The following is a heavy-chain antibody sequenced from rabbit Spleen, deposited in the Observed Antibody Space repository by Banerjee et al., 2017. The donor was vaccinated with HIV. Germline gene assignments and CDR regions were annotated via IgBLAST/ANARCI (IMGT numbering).Heavy chain of an antibody. D-gene: IGHD1-1*01. CDR3: ARDTSSSFSSYGMDL. CDR1: GFSFSSGRY. V-gene: IGHV1S40*01. Sequence: VESGGDLVKPGASLTLTCTASGFSFSSGRYMGWVRQAPGKGLEWIACIEVGSSGFSYFATWAKGRFTISETSSTTVTLQVTRLTAADTATYFCARDTSSSFSSYGMDLWGQGTLVTVS. CDR2: IEVGSSGFS. J-gene: IGHJ6*01.